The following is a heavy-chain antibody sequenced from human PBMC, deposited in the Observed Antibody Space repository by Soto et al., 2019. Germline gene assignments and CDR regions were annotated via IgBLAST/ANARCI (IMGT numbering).Heavy chain of an antibody. Sequence: SETLSLTCTVSGGFISSGGYYWSWIRQHPGKGLEWIGYIYYSGSTYYNPSLKSRVTISVDTSKNQFSLKLSSVTAADTAVYYCATRGESTPYYFDYWGQGTLVTVSS. CDR1: GGFISSGGYY. J-gene: IGHJ4*02. D-gene: IGHD3-10*01. CDR2: IYYSGST. V-gene: IGHV4-31*03. CDR3: ATRGESTPYYFDY.